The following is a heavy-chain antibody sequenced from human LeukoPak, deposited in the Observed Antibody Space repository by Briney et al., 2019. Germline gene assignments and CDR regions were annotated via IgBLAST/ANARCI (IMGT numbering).Heavy chain of an antibody. CDR2: IYYSGST. V-gene: IGHV4-30-4*01. J-gene: IGHJ5*02. Sequence: SETLSLTCTVSGGSTSSGDYYWSWIRQPPGKGLEWIGYIYYSGSTYYNPSLKSRVTISVDTSKNQFSLKPSSVTAADTAVYYCARETYCSSTSCYTPESHNWFDPWGQGTLVTVSS. CDR1: GGSTSSGDYY. D-gene: IGHD2-2*02. CDR3: ARETYCSSTSCYTPESHNWFDP.